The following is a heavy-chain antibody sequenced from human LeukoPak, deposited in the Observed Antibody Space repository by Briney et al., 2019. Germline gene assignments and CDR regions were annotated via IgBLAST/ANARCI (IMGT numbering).Heavy chain of an antibody. V-gene: IGHV1-69*13. CDR1: GGTFSSYA. J-gene: IGHJ6*01. CDR2: IIPIFGTA. CDR3: AGRQGAGYYYYGMDV. Sequence: SVKVSCKASGGTFSSYAISWVRPAPGQGLEWMGGIIPIFGTANYTQTFQGRVTITADESTSTAYSELSSLRSEDTAVYYCAGRQGAGYYYYGMDVWGQGTTVTVSS. D-gene: IGHD1-26*01.